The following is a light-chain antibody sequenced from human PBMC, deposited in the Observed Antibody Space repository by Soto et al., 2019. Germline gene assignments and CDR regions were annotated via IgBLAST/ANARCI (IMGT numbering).Light chain of an antibody. CDR3: QQYGSSPRT. Sequence: EIVLTQSPGTLSVSPGERVTLSCRASQSVSGKVAWYQQKPGQAPRLLIYGASSRATGIPDRFSGSGSGTDFTLTISRLEPEDFAVYYCQQYGSSPRTFGQGTKVDI. CDR1: QSVSGK. V-gene: IGKV3-20*01. J-gene: IGKJ1*01. CDR2: GAS.